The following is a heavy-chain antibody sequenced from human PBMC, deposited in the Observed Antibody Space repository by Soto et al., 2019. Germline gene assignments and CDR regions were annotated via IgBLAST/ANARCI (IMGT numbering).Heavy chain of an antibody. Sequence: QVQLVESGGGVVQPGRSLRLSCAASGFTFKNFAMHWVRQAPGKGLEWVARIWYDAVGKYYADSVKGRFTISRDHSKNTLSLQMDSLTAEDTAVYYCARDWNAGIFDYWGQGTLVTVSS. J-gene: IGHJ4*02. D-gene: IGHD1-1*01. CDR1: GFTFKNFA. CDR3: ARDWNAGIFDY. CDR2: IWYDAVGK. V-gene: IGHV3-33*01.